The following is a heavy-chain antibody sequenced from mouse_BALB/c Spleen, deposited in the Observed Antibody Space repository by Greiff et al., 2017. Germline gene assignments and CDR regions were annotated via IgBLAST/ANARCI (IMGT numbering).Heavy chain of an antibody. D-gene: IGHD2-4*01. J-gene: IGHJ2*01. CDR1: GYTFTSYW. V-gene: IGHV1-5*01. CDR3: TRFGYYDYDGNFDY. Sequence: VQLKESGTVLARPGASVKMSCKASGYTFTSYWMHWVKQRPGQGLEWIGAIYPGNSDTSYNQKFKGKAKLTAVTSTSTAYMELSSLTNEDSAVYYCTRFGYYDYDGNFDYWGQGTTLTVSS. CDR2: IYPGNSDT.